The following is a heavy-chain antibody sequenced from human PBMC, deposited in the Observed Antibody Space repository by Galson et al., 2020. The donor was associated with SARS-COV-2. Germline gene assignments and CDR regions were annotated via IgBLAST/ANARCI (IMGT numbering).Heavy chain of an antibody. J-gene: IGHJ6*02. CDR3: AREALLWFGQGSTTYYYYGMDV. CDR2: IKQDGSEK. Sequence: TGGSLRLSCAASGFTFSSYWMSWVRQAPGKGLEWVANIKQDGSEKYYVDSVKGRFTISRDNAKNSLYLQMNSLRAEDTAVYYCAREALLWFGQGSTTYYYYGMDVWGQGTTVTVSS. D-gene: IGHD3-10*01. CDR1: GFTFSSYW. V-gene: IGHV3-7*01.